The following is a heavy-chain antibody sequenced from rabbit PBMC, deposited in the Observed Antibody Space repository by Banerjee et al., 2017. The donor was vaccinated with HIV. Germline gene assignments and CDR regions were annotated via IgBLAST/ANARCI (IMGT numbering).Heavy chain of an antibody. D-gene: IGHD7-1*01. CDR3: ARANSTSWGNYFKL. CDR1: GFSFSSSYW. CDR2: IYTTDGYT. Sequence: QSLEESGGDLVKPGASLTLTCTASGFSFSSSYWISWVRQAPGKGLEWIGCIYTTDGYTWYASWAKGRFTISKTSSTTVTLQMTSLTAADTATYFCARANSTSWGNYFKLWGPGTLVTVS. V-gene: IGHV1S40*01. J-gene: IGHJ4*01.